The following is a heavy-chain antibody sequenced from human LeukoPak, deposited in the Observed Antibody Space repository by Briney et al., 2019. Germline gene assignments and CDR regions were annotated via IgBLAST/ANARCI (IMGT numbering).Heavy chain of an antibody. V-gene: IGHV3-30*18. J-gene: IGHJ5*02. Sequence: GGSLRLSYAASGFTFSSYWMSWVRQAPGKGLEWVAVISYDGSNKYYADSVKGRFTISRDNSKNTLYLQMNSLRAEDTAVYYCAKQNWFDPWGQGTLVTVSS. CDR1: GFTFSSYW. CDR2: ISYDGSNK. CDR3: AKQNWFDP.